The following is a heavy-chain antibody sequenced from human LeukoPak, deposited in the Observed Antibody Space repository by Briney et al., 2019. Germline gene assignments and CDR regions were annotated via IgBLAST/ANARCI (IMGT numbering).Heavy chain of an antibody. D-gene: IGHD5-24*01. Sequence: ASVKVSCKASGYTFTSYYMHWVRQAPGQGLEWMGIINPSGGSTSYAQKFQGRVTMTRDMSTSTVYMELRSLRSDDTAVYYCASFGSRDGYDAFDIWGQGTMVTVSS. CDR3: ASFGSRDGYDAFDI. V-gene: IGHV1-46*01. CDR2: INPSGGST. CDR1: GYTFTSYY. J-gene: IGHJ3*02.